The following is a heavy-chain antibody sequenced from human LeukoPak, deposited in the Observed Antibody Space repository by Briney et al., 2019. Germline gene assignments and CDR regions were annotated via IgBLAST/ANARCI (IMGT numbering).Heavy chain of an antibody. CDR3: ARDRGWNCFDY. D-gene: IGHD1-1*01. CDR1: GFTFSSYW. CDR2: IKTDGSSR. J-gene: IGHJ4*02. V-gene: IGHV3-74*01. Sequence: GGSLRLSCAASGFTFSSYWMHWVRQAPGKGLVWVSRIKTDGSSRSHADSVEGRFTISRDNAKNTLYLQMNSLTAEDTAVYYCARDRGWNCFDYWGQGTLVTVSS.